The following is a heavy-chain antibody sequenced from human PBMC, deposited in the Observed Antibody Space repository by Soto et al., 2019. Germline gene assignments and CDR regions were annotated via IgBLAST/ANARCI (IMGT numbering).Heavy chain of an antibody. CDR1: GFTVSSNY. CDR2: IYSGGST. D-gene: IGHD6-13*01. J-gene: IGHJ4*02. Sequence: EVQLVETGGGLIQPGGSLRLSCAASGFTVSSNYMSWVRQAPGKGLEWVSVIYSGGSTYYADSVKGRFTISRDNSKNTLYLQMNSLRAEDTAVYYCARGGIAAAMSGDYFDYWGQGTLVTVSS. V-gene: IGHV3-53*02. CDR3: ARGGIAAAMSGDYFDY.